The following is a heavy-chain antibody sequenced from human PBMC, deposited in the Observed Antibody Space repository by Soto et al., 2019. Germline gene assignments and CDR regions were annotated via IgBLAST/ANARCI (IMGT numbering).Heavy chain of an antibody. J-gene: IGHJ5*01. CDR3: ARDVWSCGYNWFDS. V-gene: IGHV3-30*03. CDR1: PISINVHG. D-gene: IGHD3-22*01. CDR2: LSNARRVQ. Sequence: GGSLRLSCTSSPISINVHGIKWDRQAPAKGLASVASLSNARRVQYYADCVKGRFTISRDYSKNTVDVQMNSLRNEETAVYYLARDVWSCGYNWFDSWGPGTLVTVSS.